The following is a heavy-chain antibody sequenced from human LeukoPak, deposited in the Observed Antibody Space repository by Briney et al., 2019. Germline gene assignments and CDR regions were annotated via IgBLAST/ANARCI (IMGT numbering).Heavy chain of an antibody. CDR3: TTASESWGGDTRFNY. J-gene: IGHJ4*02. CDR2: FSSNGGIT. V-gene: IGHV3-64*01. D-gene: IGHD5-18*01. Sequence: PGGSLRLSCAAPGFTFSSYAMDWVRQAPGKGLEYVSAFSSNGGITYYANSVKGRFTIPRDDPKNTLYLPMYSLKTGDRGVYYCTTASESWGGDTRFNYWGQGTLVTVSS. CDR1: GFTFSSYA.